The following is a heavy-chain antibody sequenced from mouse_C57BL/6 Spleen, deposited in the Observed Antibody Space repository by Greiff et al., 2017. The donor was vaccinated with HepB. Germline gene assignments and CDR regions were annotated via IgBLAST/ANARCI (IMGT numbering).Heavy chain of an antibody. D-gene: IGHD1-1*01. Sequence: EVQLQQSGPELVKPGASVKISCKASGYTFTDYYMNWVKQSHGKSLEWIGDINPNNGGTSYNQKFKGKATLTVDKSSSTAYMELRSLTSEDSAVYYFTRSPTVVATRYFDVWGTGTTVTVSS. CDR2: INPNNGGT. J-gene: IGHJ1*03. V-gene: IGHV1-26*01. CDR1: GYTFTDYY. CDR3: TRSPTVVATRYFDV.